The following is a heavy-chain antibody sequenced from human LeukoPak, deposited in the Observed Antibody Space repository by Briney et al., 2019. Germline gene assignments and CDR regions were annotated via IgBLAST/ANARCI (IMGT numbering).Heavy chain of an antibody. CDR3: ARIPQYQLPWWFDP. V-gene: IGHV1-18*01. CDR2: ISAYNGNT. D-gene: IGHD2-2*01. J-gene: IGHJ5*02. Sequence: ASVKVSCKASGYTFTSYGISWVRQAPGQGLEWMGWISAYNGNTNYAQKLQGRVTMTTDTSTSTAYMELRSLRSDDTAVYYCARIPQYQLPWWFDPWGQGTLVTVSS. CDR1: GYTFTSYG.